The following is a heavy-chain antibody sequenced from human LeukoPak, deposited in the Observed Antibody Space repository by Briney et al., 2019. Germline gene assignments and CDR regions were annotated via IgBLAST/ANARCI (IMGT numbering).Heavy chain of an antibody. V-gene: IGHV3-53*01. CDR1: GFTVSSNY. CDR2: IYSCGST. J-gene: IGHJ6*02. CDR3: AKLHYGANSGGRYGMDV. Sequence: PGGSLRLSCAASGFTVSSNYMSWVRQAPGKGLEWVSVIYSCGSTYYADSVKGRFTISRDNSKNTLYLQMNSLRAEDTAVYYCAKLHYGANSGGRYGMDVWGQGTTVTVSS. D-gene: IGHD4-23*01.